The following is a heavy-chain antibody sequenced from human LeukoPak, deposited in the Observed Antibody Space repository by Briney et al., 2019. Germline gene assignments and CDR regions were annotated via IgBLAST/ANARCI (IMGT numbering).Heavy chain of an antibody. CDR3: ARGDYDSSGYSTHRYYFDY. Sequence: PSETLSLTCTVSGGSISSSSYYWGWIRQPPGKGLEWIGSIYYSGSTYYNPSLKSRVTISVDRSKNQFSLKLSSVTAADTAVYYCARGDYDSSGYSTHRYYFDYWGQGTLVTVSS. CDR2: IYYSGST. CDR1: GGSISSSSYY. D-gene: IGHD3-22*01. V-gene: IGHV4-39*07. J-gene: IGHJ4*02.